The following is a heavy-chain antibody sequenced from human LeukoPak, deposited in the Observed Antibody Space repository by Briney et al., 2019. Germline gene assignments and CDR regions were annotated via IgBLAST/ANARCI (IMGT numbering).Heavy chain of an antibody. Sequence: ASVTVSCKASGYTFTSYGISWVRQAPGQGLEWMGWISAYNGNTNYAQKLQGRVTMTTDTSTSTAYMELRSLRSDDTAVYYCARSAHLVTLDAFDIWGQGTMVTVSS. CDR2: ISAYNGNT. D-gene: IGHD1-14*01. J-gene: IGHJ3*02. V-gene: IGHV1-18*01. CDR1: GYTFTSYG. CDR3: ARSAHLVTLDAFDI.